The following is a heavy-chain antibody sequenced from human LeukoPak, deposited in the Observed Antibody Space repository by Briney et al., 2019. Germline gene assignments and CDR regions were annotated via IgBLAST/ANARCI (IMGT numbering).Heavy chain of an antibody. CDR1: GYSFTSYW. CDR3: ARGLRNPPPLDAFDI. CDR2: IYPGDSDT. D-gene: IGHD2-8*01. J-gene: IGHJ3*02. V-gene: IGHV5-51*01. Sequence: GESLKISCKGSGYSFTSYWIGWVRQMPGKGLEWMGIIYPGDSDTRYSPSFQGQVTISADKSISTAYLQWSSLKASDTAMYYCARGLRNPPPLDAFDIWGQGTMVTVSS.